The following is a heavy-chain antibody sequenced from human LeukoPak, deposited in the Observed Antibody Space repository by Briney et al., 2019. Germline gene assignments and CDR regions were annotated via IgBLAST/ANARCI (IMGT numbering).Heavy chain of an antibody. V-gene: IGHV1-2*02. CDR1: GYTFTGYY. Sequence: ASVKVSCKTSGYTFTGYYVNWARQAPGQGLEWMGWVNPDNGVTHFSQKFQGRVTMTRDTSISTAYMELNRLTSDDTAVYYCARYSVDYGPWFPEFWGQGTLVTVSS. CDR2: VNPDNGVT. D-gene: IGHD1-26*01. J-gene: IGHJ4*02. CDR3: ARYSVDYGPWFPEF.